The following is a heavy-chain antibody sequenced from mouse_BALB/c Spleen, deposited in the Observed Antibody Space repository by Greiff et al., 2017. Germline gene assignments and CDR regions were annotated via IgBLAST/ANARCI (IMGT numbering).Heavy chain of an antibody. Sequence: EVQVVESGGGLVKPGGSLKLSCAASGFTFSSYAMSWVRQTPEKRLEWVASISSGGSTYYPDSVKGRFTISRDNARNILYLQMSSLRSEDTAMYYCARGDYDGAWFAYWGQGTLVTVSA. CDR2: ISSGGST. V-gene: IGHV5-6-5*01. J-gene: IGHJ3*01. CDR1: GFTFSSYA. CDR3: ARGDYDGAWFAY. D-gene: IGHD2-4*01.